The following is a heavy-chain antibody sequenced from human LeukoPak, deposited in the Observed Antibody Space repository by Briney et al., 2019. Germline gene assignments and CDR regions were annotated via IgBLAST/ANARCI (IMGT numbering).Heavy chain of an antibody. CDR3: ARIVVVPAAMPLPDY. D-gene: IGHD2-2*01. J-gene: IGHJ4*02. Sequence: ASVKVSCKASGGTFSSYAISWVRQAPGQGLEWMGWISAYNGNTNYAQKLQGRVTMTTDTSTSTAYMELRSLRSDDTAVYYCARIVVVPAAMPLPDYWGQGTLVTVSS. CDR2: ISAYNGNT. CDR1: GGTFSSYA. V-gene: IGHV1-18*01.